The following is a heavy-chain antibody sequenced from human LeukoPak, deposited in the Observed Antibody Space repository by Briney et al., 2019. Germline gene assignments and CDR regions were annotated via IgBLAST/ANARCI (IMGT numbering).Heavy chain of an antibody. J-gene: IGHJ4*02. D-gene: IGHD3-22*01. V-gene: IGHV3-21*01. CDR2: ISSSSSYI. CDR1: GFTFSSYS. Sequence: PGGSLRLSCAASGFTFSSYSMNWVRQAPGKGLEWVSSISSSSSYIYYADSVKGRFTISRDNAKNSLYLQMNSLRAEDTAVYYCARVGSYDSSGYYFSYWGQGTLVTVSS. CDR3: ARVGSYDSSGYYFSY.